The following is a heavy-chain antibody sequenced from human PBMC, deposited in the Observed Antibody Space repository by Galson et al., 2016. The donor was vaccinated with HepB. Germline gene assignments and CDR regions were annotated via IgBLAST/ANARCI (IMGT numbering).Heavy chain of an antibody. CDR2: IYYSGST. D-gene: IGHD6-13*01. CDR1: GGSVSSANYY. V-gene: IGHV4-61*01. CDR3: AREAIAAPGKGGYHYYGMDV. J-gene: IGHJ6*02. Sequence: SETLSLTCTVSGGSVSSANYYWSWIRQPPGKGLEWLGYIYYSGSTNFNPPLNSRVTISLDTSKNQFSLKLRSVTAADTAVYYCAREAIAAPGKGGYHYYGMDVWGQGTTVTVSS.